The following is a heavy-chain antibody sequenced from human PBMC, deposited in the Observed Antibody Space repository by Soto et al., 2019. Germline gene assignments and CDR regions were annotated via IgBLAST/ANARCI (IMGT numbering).Heavy chain of an antibody. CDR2: INHSGST. CDR3: VRGDDSSGWYDYYYYYGMDV. CDR1: GGSFSGYY. J-gene: IGHJ6*02. Sequence: PSETLSLTCAVYGGSFSGYYWIWIRQPPGKGLEWIGEINHSGSTNYNPSLKSRVTISVDTSKNQFSLKLSSVTAADTAVYYCVRGDDSSGWYDYYYYYGMDVWGQGTTVTVSS. D-gene: IGHD6-19*01. V-gene: IGHV4-34*01.